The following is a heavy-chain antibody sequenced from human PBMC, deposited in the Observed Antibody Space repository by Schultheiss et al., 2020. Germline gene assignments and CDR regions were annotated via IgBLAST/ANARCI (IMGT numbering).Heavy chain of an antibody. CDR2: IYYSGST. CDR1: GGSISSGGYY. CDR3: AREWSGYYGVDY. Sequence: SQTLSLTCTVSGGSISSGGYYWSWIRQPPGKGLEWIGYIYYSGSTYYNPSLKSRVTISVDTSKNQFSLKLSSVTAADTAVYYCAREWSGYYGVDYWGQGTLVTVSS. J-gene: IGHJ4*02. D-gene: IGHD3-3*01. V-gene: IGHV4-31*03.